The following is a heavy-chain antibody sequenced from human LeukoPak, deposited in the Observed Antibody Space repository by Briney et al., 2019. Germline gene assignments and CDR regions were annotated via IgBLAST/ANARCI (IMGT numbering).Heavy chain of an antibody. CDR2: IYYSGST. CDR3: ASIMLSWREFDC. D-gene: IGHD1-26*01. CDR1: GGSISNGDHY. J-gene: IGHJ4*02. V-gene: IGHV4-31*03. Sequence: PSETLSLTCTVSGGSISNGDHYWSWLRQHPGKGLEWIGHIYYSGSTYYNPSLKSRGIISVETSKNQFSLKLSSVTAADTAVYYCASIMLSWREFDCWGQGTLVTVSS.